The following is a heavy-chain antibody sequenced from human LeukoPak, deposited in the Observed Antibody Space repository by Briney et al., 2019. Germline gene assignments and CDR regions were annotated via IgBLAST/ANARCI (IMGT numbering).Heavy chain of an antibody. CDR1: GYTFTSYD. J-gene: IGHJ4*02. CDR2: MNPNSGNT. D-gene: IGHD1-26*01. V-gene: IGHV1-8*01. Sequence: ASVKVSCKASGYTFTSYDINWVRQATGQGLEWMGWMNPNSGNTGYAQKFQGRVTMTRNTSISTAYMELSSLRSEDTAVYYCASSAQHSGSYSLPTDYWGQGTRVTVSS. CDR3: ASSAQHSGSYSLPTDY.